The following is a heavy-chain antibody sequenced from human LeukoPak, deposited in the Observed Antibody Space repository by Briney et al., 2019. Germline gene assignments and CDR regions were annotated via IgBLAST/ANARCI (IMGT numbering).Heavy chain of an antibody. CDR1: GFTVSSNY. J-gene: IGHJ4*02. V-gene: IGHV3-21*04. Sequence: GGSLRLSCAASGFTVSSNYMSWVRQAPGKGLEWVSSISSSSSYIYYADSVKGRFTISRDNAKNSLFLQMSSLRAEDTAVYYCARDAMVRGVLIDYWGQGTLVTVSS. D-gene: IGHD3-10*01. CDR2: ISSSSSYI. CDR3: ARDAMVRGVLIDY.